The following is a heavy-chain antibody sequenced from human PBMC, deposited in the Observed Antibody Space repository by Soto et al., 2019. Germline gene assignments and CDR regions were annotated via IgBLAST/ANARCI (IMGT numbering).Heavy chain of an antibody. Sequence: GSPSRAGVASGIPLGALAWSWFRQPRGEGLEWVSSITDSGGDAKYADSVRGRFTISRDNSKNTLYLQMSSLRAEDSAVYYCARGSTDSYPGSRIFDFWGRGTLVTVAS. V-gene: IGHV3-23*01. J-gene: IGHJ4*02. CDR2: ITDSGGDA. CDR3: ARGSTDSYPGSRIFDF. CDR1: GIPLGALA. D-gene: IGHD3-10*01.